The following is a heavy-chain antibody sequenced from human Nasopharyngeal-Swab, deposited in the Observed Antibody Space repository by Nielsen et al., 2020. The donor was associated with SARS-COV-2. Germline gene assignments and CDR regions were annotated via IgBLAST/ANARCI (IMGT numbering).Heavy chain of an antibody. Sequence: GESLKISCAASGFTVSSNYMSWVRQAPGKGLEWVSVIYSGGSTYYADSVKGRFTISRDNSKNTLYLQMNSLRAEDTAVYYCAGEWDYYGSGSFGAFDIWGQGTMVTVSS. CDR1: GFTVSSNY. J-gene: IGHJ3*02. V-gene: IGHV3-53*01. D-gene: IGHD3-10*01. CDR3: AGEWDYYGSGSFGAFDI. CDR2: IYSGGST.